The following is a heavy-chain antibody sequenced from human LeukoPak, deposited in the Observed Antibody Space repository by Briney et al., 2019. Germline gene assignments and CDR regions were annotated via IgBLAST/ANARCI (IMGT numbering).Heavy chain of an antibody. Sequence: SQTLSLACAVSGGSISSGGYSWSWIRQPPGKGLEWIGYIYHSGSTYYNPSLKSRVTISVDRSKNQFSLKLSSVTVADTAVYYCARDLAAAGSVWGQGTLVTVSS. D-gene: IGHD6-13*01. V-gene: IGHV4-30-2*01. CDR2: IYHSGST. J-gene: IGHJ4*02. CDR1: GGSISSGGYS. CDR3: ARDLAAAGSV.